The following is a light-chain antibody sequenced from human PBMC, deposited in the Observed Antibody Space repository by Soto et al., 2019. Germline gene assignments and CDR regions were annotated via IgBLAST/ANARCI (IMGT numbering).Light chain of an antibody. Sequence: EIVLTQSPGTLSFSQGERATLSCRASQSVPSNFLSWYQQKPGQAPILLIYGVSRRATGIPDKFSCSGSGTDFTLTISRLEPEEFALYYCQQYDSSWTFGQGTKLEIK. CDR3: QQYDSSWT. CDR1: QSVPSNF. J-gene: IGKJ1*01. CDR2: GVS. V-gene: IGKV3-20*01.